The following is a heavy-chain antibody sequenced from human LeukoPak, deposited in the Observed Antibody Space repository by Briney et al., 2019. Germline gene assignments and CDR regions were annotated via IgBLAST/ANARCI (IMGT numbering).Heavy chain of an antibody. Sequence: GASVKVSCKASGYTFTSYGISWVRQAPGQGLEWMGWISAYNGNTNYAQKLQGRVTMTTDTSTSTAYMELRSLRSDDTAVYYCAREKGSYGYTPYFDYWGRGTLVTVSS. CDR2: ISAYNGNT. CDR3: AREKGSYGYTPYFDY. V-gene: IGHV1-18*04. J-gene: IGHJ4*02. D-gene: IGHD3-16*01. CDR1: GYTFTSYG.